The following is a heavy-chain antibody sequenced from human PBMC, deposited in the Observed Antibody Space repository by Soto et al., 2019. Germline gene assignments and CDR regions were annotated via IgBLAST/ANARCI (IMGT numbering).Heavy chain of an antibody. V-gene: IGHV1-69*13. CDR3: ARSPRRSTSCHKCVADWFDT. J-gene: IGHJ5*02. D-gene: IGHD2-2*02. CDR2: IIPIFGTA. Sequence: ASVKVSCKASGGTFSSYAISWVRQAPGQGLEWMGGIIPIFGTANYAQKFQGRVTITADESTSTAYMELSSLRSEDTAVYYCARSPRRSTSCHKCVADWFDTWGQGTQVTVSS. CDR1: GGTFSSYA.